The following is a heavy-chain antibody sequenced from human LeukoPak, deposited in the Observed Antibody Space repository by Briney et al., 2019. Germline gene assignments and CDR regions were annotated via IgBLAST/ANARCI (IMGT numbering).Heavy chain of an antibody. CDR2: IKQDGSEK. Sequence: PGGSLRLSCAASGFTFSGYWMSWVRQAPGKGLEWVANIKQDGSEKYYVDSVKGRFTISRDNAKNSLYLQINSLRAEDTAVYYCARDFGYYSPFWYWGQGTLVTVSS. J-gene: IGHJ4*02. CDR1: GFTFSGYW. V-gene: IGHV3-7*01. CDR3: ARDFGYYSPFWY. D-gene: IGHD3-22*01.